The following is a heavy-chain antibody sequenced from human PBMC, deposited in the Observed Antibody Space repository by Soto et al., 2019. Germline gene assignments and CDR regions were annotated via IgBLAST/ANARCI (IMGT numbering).Heavy chain of an antibody. CDR3: TRETRYDNNLTSFYFDN. CDR1: GFTFSDYY. J-gene: IGHJ4*01. D-gene: IGHD3-22*01. V-gene: IGHV3-72*01. CDR2: IRNKSNNYAT. Sequence: EVQLVQSGGGLVQPGGSLRLSCAASGFTFSDYYMDWVRRAPGKGLEWVGRIRNKSNNYATEHAASLKGRVPFSREDSENSLYRQMNSLETEDTAVYWCTRETRYDNNLTSFYFDNWGHGTLVTVSS.